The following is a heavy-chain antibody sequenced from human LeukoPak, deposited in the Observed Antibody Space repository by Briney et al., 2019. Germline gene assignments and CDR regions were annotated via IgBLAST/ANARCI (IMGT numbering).Heavy chain of an antibody. Sequence: SETLSLTCTVSGGSMSDYYWSWIRQPPGKGLEWIGYIYYSGSTNYNPSLKSRVTISVDTSKNQFSLKLSSVTAADTAVYYCARDAEYFDYWGQGTLVTVSS. CDR3: ARDAEYFDY. V-gene: IGHV4-59*01. CDR2: IYYSGST. J-gene: IGHJ4*02. CDR1: GGSMSDYY.